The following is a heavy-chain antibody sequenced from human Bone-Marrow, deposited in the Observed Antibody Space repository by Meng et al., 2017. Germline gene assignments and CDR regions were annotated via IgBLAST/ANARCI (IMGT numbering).Heavy chain of an antibody. J-gene: IGHJ6*02. D-gene: IGHD3-10*01. V-gene: IGHV3-23*01. CDR2: ISGSGGST. CDR3: ATGVRGGARTYSLDYLFHVMDV. Sequence: AETLSLSCAVSRFTFSTYAMIWVRQAPGKGLEWVSAISGSGGSTYYADPVKGRFTISRDNSKKTLYLQMHSLSADATAVYYCATGVRGGARTYSLDYLFHVMDVWGQGTTVTVSS. CDR1: RFTFSTYA.